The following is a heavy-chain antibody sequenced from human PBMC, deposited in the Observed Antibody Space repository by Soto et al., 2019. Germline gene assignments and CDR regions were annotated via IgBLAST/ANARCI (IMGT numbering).Heavy chain of an antibody. CDR1: GFICSSYD. V-gene: IGHV3-23*01. CDR3: AKETATGGGAFDI. J-gene: IGHJ3*02. Sequence: GGSLRLSCAASGFICSSYDMSWVRQAPGKGLEWVSTILVAGSTHYEDSVKGRFTISRDTSKNTVYLQMNSLTAGDTAVYYCAKETATGGGAFDICGQGAMVTVSS. D-gene: IGHD2-8*02. CDR2: ILVAGST.